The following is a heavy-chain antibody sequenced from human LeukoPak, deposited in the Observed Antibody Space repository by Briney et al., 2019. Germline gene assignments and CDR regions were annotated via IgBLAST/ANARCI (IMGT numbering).Heavy chain of an antibody. Sequence: PGGSLRLSCAASGFTFSSYGMHWVRQAPGKGLEWVAVIWYDGSNKYYADSAKGRFTISRDNSKSTLYLQMNSLRAEDTAVYYCAKDGASYSSSWPTDFDYWGQGTLVTVSS. J-gene: IGHJ4*02. CDR1: GFTFSSYG. CDR3: AKDGASYSSSWPTDFDY. D-gene: IGHD6-13*01. CDR2: IWYDGSNK. V-gene: IGHV3-33*06.